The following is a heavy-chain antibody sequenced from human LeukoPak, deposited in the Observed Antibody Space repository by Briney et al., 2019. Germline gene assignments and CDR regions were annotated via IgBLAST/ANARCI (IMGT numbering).Heavy chain of an antibody. J-gene: IGHJ4*02. CDR2: ISYDGSNK. D-gene: IGHD2-15*01. V-gene: IGHV3-30*18. CDR3: AKDRWLDY. Sequence: PGGSLRLSCAASGFTFSSYSMNWVRQAPGKGLEWVAVISYDGSNKYYADSVKGRFTISRDNSKNTLYLQMDSLRAEDTAVYYCAKDRWLDYWGQGTLVTVSS. CDR1: GFTFSSYS.